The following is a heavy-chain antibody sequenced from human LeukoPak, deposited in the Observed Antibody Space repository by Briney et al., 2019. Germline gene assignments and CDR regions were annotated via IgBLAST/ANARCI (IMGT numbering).Heavy chain of an antibody. J-gene: IGHJ4*02. CDR2: INPNSGGT. CDR1: GYTFTGYY. D-gene: IGHD6-13*01. CDR3: ARSGSSSWYHSFDY. V-gene: IGHV1-2*02. Sequence: GASVKVSCKASGYTFTGYYMHWVRQAPEQGLEWMGWINPNSGGTNYAQKFQGRVTMTRDTSISTAYMELSRLRSDDTAVYYCARSGSSSWYHSFDYWGQGTLVTVSS.